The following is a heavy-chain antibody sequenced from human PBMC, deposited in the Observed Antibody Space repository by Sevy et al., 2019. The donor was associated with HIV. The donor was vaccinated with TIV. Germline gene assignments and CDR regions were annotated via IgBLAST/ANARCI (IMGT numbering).Heavy chain of an antibody. J-gene: IGHJ4*02. CDR2: IFPGDSDS. D-gene: IGHD2-2*02. Sequence: GESLKISCKVSRYSFTNYWIAWVRQMPGNGLEWMGNIFPGDSDSRYSPSFQGQVTISADKSSSTVFLQWSSLKASDTAIYYCAGGYCSSTSCYMGLDYWGQGTLVTVSS. CDR1: RYSFTNYW. CDR3: AGGYCSSTSCYMGLDY. V-gene: IGHV5-51*01.